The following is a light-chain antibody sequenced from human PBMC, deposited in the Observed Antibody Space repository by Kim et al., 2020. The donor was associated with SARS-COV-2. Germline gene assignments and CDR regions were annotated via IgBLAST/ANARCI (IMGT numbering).Light chain of an antibody. J-gene: IGKJ4*01. Sequence: GDRVTLTCRASQGISSYLAWDQQKPGKAPKLLIYSASTLQSGVPLRFRGSGSGTDFTLTISSLQPEDFATYFCQQLNSYPLTFGGGTKVEIK. CDR3: QQLNSYPLT. CDR2: SAS. CDR1: QGISSY. V-gene: IGKV1-9*01.